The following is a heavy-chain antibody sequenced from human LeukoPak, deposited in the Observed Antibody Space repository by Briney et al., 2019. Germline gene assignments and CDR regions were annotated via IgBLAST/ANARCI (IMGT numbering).Heavy chain of an antibody. V-gene: IGHV1-2*02. CDR2: ISPNSGGT. CDR1: GYTFTSYG. CDR3: ARAVVQQMVFFDY. D-gene: IGHD6-13*01. J-gene: IGHJ4*02. Sequence: ASVKVSCKASGYTFTSYGISWVRQAPGQGLEWMGWISPNSGGTYYAENFQGRVTLTRDTSISTAYMELRSLRSDDTALYYCARAVVQQMVFFDYWGQGTLVTVSS.